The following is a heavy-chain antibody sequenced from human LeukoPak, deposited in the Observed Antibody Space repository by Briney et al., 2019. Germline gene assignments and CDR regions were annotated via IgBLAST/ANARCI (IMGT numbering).Heavy chain of an antibody. D-gene: IGHD2-2*02. V-gene: IGHV4-34*01. CDR2: INHSGST. CDR1: GGSFSGYY. Sequence: SETLSLTCAVYGGSFSGYYWSWIRQPLGKGLEWIGEINHSGSTNYNPSLKSRVTISVDTSKNQFSLKLSSVTAADTAVYYCARGRSSSYCSSTSCYKNWFDPWGQGTLVTVSS. CDR3: ARGRSSSYCSSTSCYKNWFDP. J-gene: IGHJ5*02.